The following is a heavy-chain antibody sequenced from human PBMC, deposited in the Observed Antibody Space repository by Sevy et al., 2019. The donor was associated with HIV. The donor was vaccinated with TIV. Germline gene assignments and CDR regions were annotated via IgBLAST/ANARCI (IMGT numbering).Heavy chain of an antibody. CDR2: IRYDGSNK. Sequence: GGSLRLSCAASGFTFSNYGMHWVRQVPGKGLEWVTFIRYDGSNKYYAASVKGRFTISRDDSKNTLYLQMDSLRAEDTAIYYCAKDLAGPGRRYFDYWGQGTLVTVSS. V-gene: IGHV3-30*02. J-gene: IGHJ4*02. CDR1: GFTFSNYG. D-gene: IGHD6-13*01. CDR3: AKDLAGPGRRYFDY.